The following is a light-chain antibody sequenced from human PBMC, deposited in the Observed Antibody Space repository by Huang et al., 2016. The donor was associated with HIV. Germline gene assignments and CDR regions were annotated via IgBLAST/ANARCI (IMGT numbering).Light chain of an antibody. Sequence: EIVFTQSPGTLPLSPGERATLSCRAIETVTSGYLAWYQQKPGQAPRLLIFDSSTRATGIPDRFTGSGSGTDFTLTITRLEREDFAMYYCQQYGGSPRTFGQGTKLELK. J-gene: IGKJ2*01. CDR2: DSS. CDR3: QQYGGSPRT. V-gene: IGKV3-20*01. CDR1: ETVTSGY.